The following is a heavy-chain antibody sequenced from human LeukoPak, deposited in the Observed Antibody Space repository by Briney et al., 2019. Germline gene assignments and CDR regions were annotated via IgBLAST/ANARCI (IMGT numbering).Heavy chain of an antibody. CDR1: GASISSYY. D-gene: IGHD4-17*01. CDR2: IDYSGST. CDR3: AREAWVSGDSKYRYYGIDV. Sequence: SETLSLTCTVSGASISSYYWSWIRQPPGKGLEWIGYIDYSGSTNYTPSLKSRVTTSVDTSKNQFSLKLSSVTAADTALYYCAREAWVSGDSKYRYYGIDVWGQGTTVTVS. J-gene: IGHJ6*02. V-gene: IGHV4-59*01.